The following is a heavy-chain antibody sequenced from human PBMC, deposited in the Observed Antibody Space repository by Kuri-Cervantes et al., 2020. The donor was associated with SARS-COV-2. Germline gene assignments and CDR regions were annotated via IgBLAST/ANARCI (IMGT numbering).Heavy chain of an antibody. J-gene: IGHJ5*02. CDR1: GFTFISYA. V-gene: IGHV3-30*09. CDR3: ARGGSTDYDFWSGYYRGWNWFDP. D-gene: IGHD3-3*01. Sequence: GESLKISCAASGFTFISYAMHWVRQAPGKGLEWVAVISYDGSNKYFAESVKGRFAISRDNAKNSLYLQMNSLRAEDTAVYYCARGGSTDYDFWSGYYRGWNWFDPWGQGTLVTVSS. CDR2: ISYDGSNK.